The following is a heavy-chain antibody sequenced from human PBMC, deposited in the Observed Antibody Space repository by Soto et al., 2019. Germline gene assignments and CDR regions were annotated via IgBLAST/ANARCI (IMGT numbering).Heavy chain of an antibody. Sequence: PSETLSLTCTVSGDPVSSGSFYWSWIRQPPGKGLEWIGYVYYTGNSNNNPSLNSRVTISIDTSKNEFSLKLRSVTAADTAVYYCARKDYDSRIDFWGQGTLVTVS. CDR1: GDPVSSGSFY. J-gene: IGHJ4*02. D-gene: IGHD3-22*01. CDR3: ARKDYDSRIDF. V-gene: IGHV4-61*01. CDR2: VYYTGNS.